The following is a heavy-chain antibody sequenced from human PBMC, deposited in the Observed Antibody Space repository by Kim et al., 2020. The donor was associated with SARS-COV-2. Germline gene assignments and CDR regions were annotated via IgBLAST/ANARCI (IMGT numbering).Heavy chain of an antibody. V-gene: IGHV3-7*01. D-gene: IGHD2-21*01. J-gene: IGHJ4*02. Sequence: GGSLRLSCAASGFRFGSYWMSWVRQAPGKGLEWVANIKSEGSEKNYVDSVKGRFTISRDNAKNSLHLQMDSLRAEDTAVYYCARGSTAPYIFDYWGQGTL. CDR1: GFRFGSYW. CDR3: ARGSTAPYIFDY. CDR2: IKSEGSEK.